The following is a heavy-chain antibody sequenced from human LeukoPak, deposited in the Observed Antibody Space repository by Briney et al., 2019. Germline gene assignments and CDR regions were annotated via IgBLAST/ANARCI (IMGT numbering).Heavy chain of an antibody. CDR3: ARLGGSGSYNWFDP. V-gene: IGHV1-24*01. Sequence: ASVTVSCKVSGYTLTELSMHWVRQAPGKGLEWMGGFDPEDGETIYAQKFQGRVTMTRNTSISTAYMELSSLRSEDTAVYYCARLGGSGSYNWFDPWGQGTLVTVSS. J-gene: IGHJ5*02. CDR1: GYTLTELS. CDR2: FDPEDGET. D-gene: IGHD3-10*01.